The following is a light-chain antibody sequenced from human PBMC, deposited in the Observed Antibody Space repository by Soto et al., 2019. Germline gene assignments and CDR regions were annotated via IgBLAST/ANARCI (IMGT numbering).Light chain of an antibody. Sequence: QSVLTQFASVSGSPGQSITISCTGTSSDVGGYNYVSWYQQHPGKAPKLMIYEVSSRPSGVSNRFSGSKSGNTASLTISGLQAEDEADYYCSSYTSGRTDVFGTGTKLTVL. CDR2: EVS. CDR3: SSYTSGRTDV. V-gene: IGLV2-14*01. J-gene: IGLJ1*01. CDR1: SSDVGGYNY.